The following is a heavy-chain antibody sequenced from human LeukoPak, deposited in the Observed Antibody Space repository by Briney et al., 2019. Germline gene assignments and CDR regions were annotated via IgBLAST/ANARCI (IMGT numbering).Heavy chain of an antibody. D-gene: IGHD2-21*02. V-gene: IGHV1-18*01. J-gene: IGHJ4*02. CDR3: AREWVAYCGGDCYSTYFDY. Sequence: ASVKVSCKASGYTFTSYGISWVRQAPGQGLEWMGWISAYNGNTNYAQKLQGRATMTTDTSTSTAYMELRSLRSDDTAVYYCAREWVAYCGGDCYSTYFDYWGQGTLVTVSS. CDR1: GYTFTSYG. CDR2: ISAYNGNT.